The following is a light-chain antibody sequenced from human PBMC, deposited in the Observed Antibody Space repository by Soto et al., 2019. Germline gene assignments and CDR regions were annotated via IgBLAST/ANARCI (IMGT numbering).Light chain of an antibody. V-gene: IGLV1-44*01. Sequence: QSVLTQPPSASGTPGQKVTISCSGSRSNIGRSTVSWYQQVAGMTPKLLIHGNNLRPSGVPDRFSGSKSGTSASLAISGLQSEDEADYYCATWDDSLHAWVFGGGTKVTVL. CDR1: RSNIGRST. J-gene: IGLJ3*02. CDR3: ATWDDSLHAWV. CDR2: GNN.